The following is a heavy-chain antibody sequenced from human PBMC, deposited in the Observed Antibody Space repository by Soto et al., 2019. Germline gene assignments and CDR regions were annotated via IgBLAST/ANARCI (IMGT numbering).Heavy chain of an antibody. J-gene: IGHJ5*02. CDR2: TLPIFGTA. CDR1: GGTFGNYA. V-gene: IGHV1-69*06. CDR3: VRESHEIVAVPATVMGPFTWFDP. Sequence: QVQLVQSGAEVKTPGSSVKVSCKASGGTFGNYAISWVRQAPGQGLEWLGGTLPIFGTANYAQKFQGRVTITAERSTSTAYMELSSLTSEDTAVYYCVRESHEIVAVPATVMGPFTWFDPWGQGTLVTVSS. D-gene: IGHD2-2*01.